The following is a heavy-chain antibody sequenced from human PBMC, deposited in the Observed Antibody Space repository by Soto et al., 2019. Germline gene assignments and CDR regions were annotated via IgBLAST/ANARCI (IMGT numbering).Heavy chain of an antibody. D-gene: IGHD6-6*01. CDR1: GYSFTSYW. Sequence: GESLKISCKGSGYSFTSYWIGWVRQMPGKGLEWMGRIDPSDSYTNYSPSFQGHVTISADKSISTAYLQWSSLKASDTAMYYCYSSSSRPFDYWGQGTLVTVSS. CDR3: YSSSSRPFDY. J-gene: IGHJ4*02. CDR2: IDPSDSYT. V-gene: IGHV5-10-1*01.